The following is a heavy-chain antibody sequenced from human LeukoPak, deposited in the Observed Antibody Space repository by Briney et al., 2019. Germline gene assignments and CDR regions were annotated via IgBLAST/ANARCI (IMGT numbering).Heavy chain of an antibody. CDR1: GFTVSSNY. Sequence: SGGSLRLSCAVSGFTVSSNYISWVRQAPGKGLEWVSIIYSGGSTYYADSVMGRFTISRDNSKNTLYLQMNSLRAEDTAVYYCARVASSSWYYYGVDVWGQGTTVTVSS. V-gene: IGHV3-53*01. CDR3: ARVASSSWYYYGVDV. D-gene: IGHD6-13*01. CDR2: IYSGGST. J-gene: IGHJ6*02.